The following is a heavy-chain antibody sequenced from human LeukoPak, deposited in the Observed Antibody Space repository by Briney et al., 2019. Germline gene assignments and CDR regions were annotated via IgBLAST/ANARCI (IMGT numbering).Heavy chain of an antibody. CDR3: VKRTVAGQFDY. J-gene: IGHJ4*02. CDR2: IDGIGANT. V-gene: IGHV3-23*01. Sequence: PGGSLRLSCAAAGFTFSSYAMGWVRQAPGKGLDWVSAIDGIGANTFYADSVKGRFTISRDNSKNTLYLQMNSLRAEDTALYFCVKRTVAGQFDYWGQGTLVTVSS. CDR1: GFTFSSYA. D-gene: IGHD6-19*01.